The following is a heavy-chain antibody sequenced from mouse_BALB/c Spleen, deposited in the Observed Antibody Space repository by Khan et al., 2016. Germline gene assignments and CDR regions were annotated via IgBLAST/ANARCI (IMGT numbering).Heavy chain of an antibody. CDR2: IHYSGTT. CDR3: ARGKYDHVDY. Sequence: EVQLQESGPDLVKPSQSLSLTCTVTGYSITSGYSWHWIRQFPGNKLEWMGYIHYSGTTNYTPSLHSRISITRDTSKNQFFLQLNAVTTEDIAREYCARGKYDHVDYWGQGTTLTVSA. D-gene: IGHD2-14*01. CDR1: GYSITSGYS. V-gene: IGHV3-1*02. J-gene: IGHJ2*01.